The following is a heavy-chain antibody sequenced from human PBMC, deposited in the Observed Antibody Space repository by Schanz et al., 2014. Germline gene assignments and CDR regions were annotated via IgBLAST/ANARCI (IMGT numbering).Heavy chain of an antibody. CDR2: IIHDGRT. V-gene: IGHV4-4*02. CDR3: ARVKQGCSDTSCVLDP. CDR1: GVSISSPNW. J-gene: IGHJ5*02. Sequence: QVPLQESGPGLVKPSGTLSLTCAVSGVSISSPNWWHWVRQSPGKGLEWLGEIIHDGRTNYNPSLGSRVTISLDRSENQFSLELTSVTAADTALYFCARVKQGCSDTSCVLDPWGQGTLVTVSS. D-gene: IGHD2-2*01.